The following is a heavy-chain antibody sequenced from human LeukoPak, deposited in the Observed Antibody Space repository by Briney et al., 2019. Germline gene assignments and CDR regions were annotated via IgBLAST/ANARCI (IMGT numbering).Heavy chain of an antibody. CDR1: GGSISSSSYY. Sequence: SETLSLTCTVSGGSISSSSYYWGWIRQPPGKGLEWIGEINHSGSTNYNPSLKSRVTISVDTSKNQFSLKLSSVTAADTAVYYCARGRRGYSTFGNWFDPWGQGTLVTVSS. CDR2: INHSGST. D-gene: IGHD5-18*01. J-gene: IGHJ5*02. CDR3: ARGRRGYSTFGNWFDP. V-gene: IGHV4-39*07.